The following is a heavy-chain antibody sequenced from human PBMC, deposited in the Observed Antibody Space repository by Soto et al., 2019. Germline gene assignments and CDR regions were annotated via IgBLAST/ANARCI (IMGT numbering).Heavy chain of an antibody. D-gene: IGHD1-26*01. J-gene: IGHJ6*03. CDR3: AKNSDRRETSQVFYHFYYMDV. V-gene: IGHV3-23*01. CDR1: GFTFSFYA. CDR2: ISNSGDST. Sequence: GGSLRLSCAASGFTFSFYAMSWVRQAPGKGLEWVSTISNSGDSTYYGDSVKGRFTISRDNSKNTLYLQMNSLRADDTAVYYCAKNSDRRETSQVFYHFYYMDVWGKGTTVTVSS.